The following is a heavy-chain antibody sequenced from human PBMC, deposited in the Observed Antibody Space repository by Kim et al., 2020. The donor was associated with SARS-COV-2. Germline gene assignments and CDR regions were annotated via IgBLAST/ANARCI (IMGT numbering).Heavy chain of an antibody. V-gene: IGHV3-30*12. CDR2: ISYDGSNT. Sequence: GGSLRLSCAASGFTFTSHGLHWVRQAPGKGLEWVAGISYDGSNTYYIDSVKGRFTISKDISKNTLYLQMNSLRADDTALYYCARGRGTFHDGYFDSWGQGTLVTVSS. D-gene: IGHD3-16*01. CDR1: GFTFTSHG. CDR3: ARGRGTFHDGYFDS. J-gene: IGHJ4*02.